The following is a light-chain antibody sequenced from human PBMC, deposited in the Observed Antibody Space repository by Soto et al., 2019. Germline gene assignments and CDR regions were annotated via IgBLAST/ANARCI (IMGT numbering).Light chain of an antibody. CDR1: SGHSSYA. Sequence: QSVLTQSPSASAFLGASVKLTCTLSSGHSSYAIAWHQQQPEKGPRYLMKLNSDGSHSKGDGMPDRFSGSSSGAERYLTISSLQFEDGADYYCQTWGTGILVFGGGTKLTVL. J-gene: IGLJ2*01. CDR3: QTWGTGILV. V-gene: IGLV4-69*01. CDR2: LNSDGSH.